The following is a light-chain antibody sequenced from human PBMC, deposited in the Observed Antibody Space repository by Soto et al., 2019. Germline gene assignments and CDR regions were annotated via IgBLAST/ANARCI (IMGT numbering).Light chain of an antibody. CDR3: QQYGTSPRT. CDR2: GAS. Sequence: IVLTQSPVTLSFSPCEIATLSCSSSQSINSNYLAWYQLKPGQAPRLLIYGASIRATAIPDRFSGSVSGTDFTLTISRLDPEDFAVYFCQQYGTSPRTFGQGTKVDIK. CDR1: QSINSNY. J-gene: IGKJ1*01. V-gene: IGKV3-20*01.